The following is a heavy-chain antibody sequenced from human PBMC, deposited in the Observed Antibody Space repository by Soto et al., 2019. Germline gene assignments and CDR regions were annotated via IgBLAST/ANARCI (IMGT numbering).Heavy chain of an antibody. V-gene: IGHV1-69*01. CDR2: LLAIFGTK. CDR3: AKRSCGYATCNNWLLRCLDP. J-gene: IGHJ4*02. D-gene: IGHD3-16*01. Sequence: QVQLVQSGAEVKKPGSSVKVSCKASGVTLSDYPINWVRQAPGQGLEWMGGLLAIFGTKIYAHKFQGRLTITADESTNSAYLELTDQRPQDTAIFYCAKRSCGYATCNNWLLRCLDPWCQETLVTVAS. CDR1: GVTLSDYP.